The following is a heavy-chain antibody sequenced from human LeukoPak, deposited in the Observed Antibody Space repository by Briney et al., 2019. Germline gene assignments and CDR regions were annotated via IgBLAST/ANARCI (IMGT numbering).Heavy chain of an antibody. V-gene: IGHV4-59*01. CDR2: IYYSGST. CDR3: ARSGGDRNYYYYGMDV. D-gene: IGHD2-21*01. J-gene: IGHJ6*02. CDR1: GGSISSYY. Sequence: SETLSPTCTVSGGSISSYYWSWIRQPPGKGLEWIGYIYYSGSTNYNPSLKSRVTISVDTSKNQFSLKLSSVTAADTAVYYCARSGGDRNYYYYGMDVWGQGTTVTVSS.